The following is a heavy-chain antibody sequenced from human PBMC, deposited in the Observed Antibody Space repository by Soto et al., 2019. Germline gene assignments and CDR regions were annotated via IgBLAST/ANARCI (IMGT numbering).Heavy chain of an antibody. J-gene: IGHJ3*02. CDR1: GFTFSNAW. CDR3: TTLWAWTRASLAFDI. D-gene: IGHD2-21*01. V-gene: IGHV3-15*07. CDR2: IKSKTDGGTT. Sequence: GSLRLSCAASGFTFSNAWMNWVRQAPGKGLEWVGRIKSKTDGGTTDYAAPVKGRFTISRDDSKNTLYLQMNSLKTEDTAVYYCTTLWAWTRASLAFDIWGQGTMVTVSS.